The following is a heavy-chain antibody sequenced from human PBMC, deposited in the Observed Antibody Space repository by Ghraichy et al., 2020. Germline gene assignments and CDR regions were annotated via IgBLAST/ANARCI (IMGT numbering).Heavy chain of an antibody. Sequence: GGSLRLSCAASGFILSDHWMDGVRQAPGKGLEWVGRSRGKARSYSTEYAASVKGRVTISRDESKSSLYLQMNNLITEDTAVYYCTRVAGSGSYRELDYWGQGTLVTVSS. V-gene: IGHV3-72*01. D-gene: IGHD3-10*01. CDR2: SRGKARSYST. CDR1: GFILSDHW. CDR3: TRVAGSGSYRELDY. J-gene: IGHJ4*02.